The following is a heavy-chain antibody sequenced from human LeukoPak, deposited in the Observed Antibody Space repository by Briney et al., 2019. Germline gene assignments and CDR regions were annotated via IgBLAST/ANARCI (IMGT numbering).Heavy chain of an antibody. CDR2: IIPIFGTA. J-gene: IGHJ6*03. Sequence: ASVKVSCKASGGTFSSYAISWVRQAPGQGLGWMGGIIPIFGTANYAQKFQGRVTITTDESTSTAYMELSSLRSEDTAVYYCARDNSSNYGYMDVWGKGTTVTVSS. D-gene: IGHD4-11*01. CDR3: ARDNSSNYGYMDV. V-gene: IGHV1-69*05. CDR1: GGTFSSYA.